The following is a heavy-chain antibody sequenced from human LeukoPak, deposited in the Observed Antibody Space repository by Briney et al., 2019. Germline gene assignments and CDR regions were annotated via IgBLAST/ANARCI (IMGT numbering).Heavy chain of an antibody. D-gene: IGHD5-24*01. CDR2: IIPIFGTA. Sequence: GASVKVSCKSSGGTFSSYAISWLRQAPGQGLEWMGGIIPIFGTANYAQKFQGRVTITTDESTSTAYMELSSLRSEDTAVYYCASNGMATITYFDYWGQGTLVTVSS. CDR3: ASNGMATITYFDY. V-gene: IGHV1-69*05. J-gene: IGHJ4*02. CDR1: GGTFSSYA.